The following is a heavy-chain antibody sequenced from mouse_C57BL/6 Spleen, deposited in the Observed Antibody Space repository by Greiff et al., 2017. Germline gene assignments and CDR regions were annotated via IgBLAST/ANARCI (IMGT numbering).Heavy chain of an antibody. Sequence: QVQLQQPGAELVRPGSSVKLSCKASGYTFTSYWMDWVKQRPGQGLEWIGNIYPSDSETHYNQKFKDKATLTVDKSSSTAYMQLSSLTSEDSAVYYCAREATVGPFDYWGQGTTLTVSS. CDR1: GYTFTSYW. CDR2: IYPSDSET. J-gene: IGHJ2*01. V-gene: IGHV1-61*01. D-gene: IGHD1-1*01. CDR3: AREATVGPFDY.